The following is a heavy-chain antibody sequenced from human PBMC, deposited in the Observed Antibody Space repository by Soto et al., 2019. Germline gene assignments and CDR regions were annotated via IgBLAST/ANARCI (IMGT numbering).Heavy chain of an antibody. Sequence: QLQLQESGPGLVKPSETLSLTCTVSGGSISSSSYYCGWIRQPPGKGLEWIGSIYYSGSTYYNPSLKSRVTISVDTSQNQFSLKLSSVTAAETAVYYCAKIVATIGYYGMDVWGQGTTVTVSS. CDR2: IYYSGST. V-gene: IGHV4-39*01. J-gene: IGHJ6*02. CDR1: GGSISSSSYY. CDR3: AKIVATIGYYGMDV. D-gene: IGHD5-12*01.